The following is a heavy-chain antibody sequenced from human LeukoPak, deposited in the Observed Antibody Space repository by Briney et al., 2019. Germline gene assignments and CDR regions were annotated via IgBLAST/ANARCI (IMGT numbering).Heavy chain of an antibody. Sequence: GGSLRLSCAASGFIFSSYSMNWVRQAPGKGLEWVSYISSSSSTIYYADSVKGRFTISRDNAENSLYLQMNSLRDEDTAVYYCARGGSSGYLSPPDCWGQGTLVTVSS. CDR2: ISSSSSTI. V-gene: IGHV3-48*02. CDR3: ARGGSSGYLSPPDC. D-gene: IGHD3-22*01. CDR1: GFIFSSYS. J-gene: IGHJ4*02.